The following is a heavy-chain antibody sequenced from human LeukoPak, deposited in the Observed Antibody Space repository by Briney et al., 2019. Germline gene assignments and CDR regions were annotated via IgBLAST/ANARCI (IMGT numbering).Heavy chain of an antibody. J-gene: IGHJ4*02. CDR3: ARGIDY. CDR1: GYSISSGYY. CDR2: IYHSGSS. D-gene: IGHD2-15*01. Sequence: PSETLSLTCTVSGYSISSGYYWGWIRQPPGKGLEWIGSIYHSGSSYYNPFLKSRVTISVDTSKNQFSLKLSSVTAADTAVYYCARGIDYWGQGTLVTVSS. V-gene: IGHV4-38-2*02.